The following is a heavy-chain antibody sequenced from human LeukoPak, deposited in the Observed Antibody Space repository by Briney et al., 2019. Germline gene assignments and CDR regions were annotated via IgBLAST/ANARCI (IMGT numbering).Heavy chain of an antibody. J-gene: IGHJ3*02. CDR2: IYHSGST. Sequence: PSETLSLTCAVSGYSISSGYYWGWIRQPPGKGLKWIGTIYHSGSTYYNPSLKSRVTISIDTSKNQFSLKLSSVTAADTAVYYCARTVDTVATADAFDIWGQGTMVTVSS. V-gene: IGHV4-38-2*01. D-gene: IGHD5-12*01. CDR3: ARTVDTVATADAFDI. CDR1: GYSISSGYY.